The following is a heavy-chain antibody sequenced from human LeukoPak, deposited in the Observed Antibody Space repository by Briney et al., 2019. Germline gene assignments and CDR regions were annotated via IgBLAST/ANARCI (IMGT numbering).Heavy chain of an antibody. V-gene: IGHV3-9*01. J-gene: IGHJ4*02. CDR1: GFTFDDYA. Sequence: PGGSLRLSCAASGFTFDDYAMHWVRQAPGKGLEGVSGISWNSGSIGYADSVKGRFTISRDNAKNSLYLQMNSLRAEDTALYYCAKDIDFGGGGSCCDYWGQGTLVTVSS. CDR3: AKDIDFGGGGSCCDY. D-gene: IGHD2-15*01. CDR2: ISWNSGSI.